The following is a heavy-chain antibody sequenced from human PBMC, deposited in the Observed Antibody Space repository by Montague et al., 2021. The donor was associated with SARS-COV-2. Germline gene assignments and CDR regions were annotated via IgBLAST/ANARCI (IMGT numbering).Heavy chain of an antibody. Sequence: SETLSLTCAVSGGSISTHNWWSWVRQPPGKGLEWVGEVYHTGNTNYNPSFNGRATISVDKSKNQFSLILASVTAADTAFYYCAWDGIARGWLDPWGQGTLVTVSS. CDR1: GGSISTHNW. D-gene: IGHD2-21*01. J-gene: IGHJ5*02. CDR3: AWDGIARGWLDP. CDR2: VYHTGNT. V-gene: IGHV4-4*02.